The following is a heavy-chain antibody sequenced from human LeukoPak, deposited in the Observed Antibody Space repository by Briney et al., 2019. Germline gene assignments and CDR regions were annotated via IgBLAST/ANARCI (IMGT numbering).Heavy chain of an antibody. J-gene: IGHJ6*03. CDR2: IKEDGSEK. CDR3: ARAMGDYYYYFYMDV. CDR1: GLTFSSSW. Sequence: GGSLRLSCAASGLTFSSSWMSWVRQAPGKGLEWVANIKEDGSEKYYVDSVKGRFTISRDNAKNSLYLQMNSLRAEDTAVYYCARAMGDYYYYFYMDVWGKGTTVTISS. V-gene: IGHV3-7*01. D-gene: IGHD2-21*02.